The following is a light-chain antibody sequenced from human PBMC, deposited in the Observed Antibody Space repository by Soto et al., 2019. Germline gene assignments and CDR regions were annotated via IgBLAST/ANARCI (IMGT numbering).Light chain of an antibody. J-gene: IGLJ1*01. CDR3: CSYAGSYTYV. Sequence: QSALTQPPSVSGSPGQSVTISCTGTSSDVGDYNFVSWYRQHAGKAPKLVIYDVNKRPSGVPDRFSGSKSGNTASLTISGLQADDEADYYCCSYAGSYTYVFGPATKVTVL. V-gene: IGLV2-11*01. CDR2: DVN. CDR1: SSDVGDYNF.